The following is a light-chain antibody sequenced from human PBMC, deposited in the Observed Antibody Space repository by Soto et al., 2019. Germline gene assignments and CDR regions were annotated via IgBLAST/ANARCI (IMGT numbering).Light chain of an antibody. CDR2: EVS. V-gene: IGLV2-8*01. CDR1: SSDVGGYNY. Sequence: QSSLPQPPSASGSPGRLVTISCTGTSSDVGGYNYVSWYQQHPGKAPKLMIYEVSKRPSGVPDRFSGSKSGNTASLTVSGLQAEDEADYYCSSYAGSTPYVFGTGTKVTVL. CDR3: SSYAGSTPYV. J-gene: IGLJ1*01.